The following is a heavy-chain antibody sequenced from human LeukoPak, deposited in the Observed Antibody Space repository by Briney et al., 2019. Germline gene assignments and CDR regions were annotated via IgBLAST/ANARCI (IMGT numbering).Heavy chain of an antibody. V-gene: IGHV4-59*01. CDR1: DGSINSYY. D-gene: IGHD1-26*01. CDR3: ARGRSNYYGMDV. Sequence: SETLSLTCSVSDGSINSYYWNWIRRPPGKGLEWIGYIYYNGNTNYSPSLKSRVAMSVDTSKNLFSLKVSSVTAADTAVYYCARGRSNYYGMDVWGQGTTVTVSS. CDR2: IYYNGNT. J-gene: IGHJ6*02.